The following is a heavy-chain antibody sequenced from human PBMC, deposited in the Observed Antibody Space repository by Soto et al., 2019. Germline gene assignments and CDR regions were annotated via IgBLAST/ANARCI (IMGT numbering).Heavy chain of an antibody. CDR3: ERDPPRYFPPSPEGAGL. CDR1: GYTFTDSH. J-gene: IGHJ4*02. V-gene: IGHV1-2*02. CDR2: INPKTGDT. Sequence: ASVKVYCKASGYTFTDSHIHWVRQAYGQGLEWLGWINPKTGDTNYPQKFQGRITMTRDTSMSTAYMELTNLTSDDTAVYYCERDPPRYFPPSPEGAGLGGQGTLVPVSS. D-gene: IGHD3-10*01.